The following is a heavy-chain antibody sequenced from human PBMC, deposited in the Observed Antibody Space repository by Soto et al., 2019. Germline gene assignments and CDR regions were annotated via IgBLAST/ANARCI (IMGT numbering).Heavy chain of an antibody. V-gene: IGHV2-70*11. CDR1: WFSPHTNEKC. J-gene: IGHJ6*02. Sequence: FGAKPGNPPQSLTLDCSFSWFSPHTNEKCVSWIRLPPGEALEWLARIDWDDDKYYSTSLKTRLTITKDTSKNQVVLTMTNMDPVDTATYYCARMAPIPMAGTNYYYGMDVWGQGTTVTVSS. CDR2: IDWDDDK. CDR3: ARMAPIPMAGTNYYYGMDV. D-gene: IGHD6-19*01.